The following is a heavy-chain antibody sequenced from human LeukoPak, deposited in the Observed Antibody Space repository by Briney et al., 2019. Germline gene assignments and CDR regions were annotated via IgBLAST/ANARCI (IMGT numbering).Heavy chain of an antibody. Sequence: PGGSLRLSCTASGITFSIHDMTWVRQAPGQGLEWVSEISPDGGGSHYLDSVRGRFTISRDNSKNTVIMQMDSLRAEDTAVYYCAGVHYWAEWGQGTLVTVSS. J-gene: IGHJ4*02. V-gene: IGHV3-23*01. D-gene: IGHD3-10*01. CDR3: AGVHYWAE. CDR2: ISPDGGGS. CDR1: GITFSIHD.